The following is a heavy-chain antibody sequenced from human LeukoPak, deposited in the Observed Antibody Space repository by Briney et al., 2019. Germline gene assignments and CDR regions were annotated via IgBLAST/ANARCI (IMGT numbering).Heavy chain of an antibody. D-gene: IGHD6-13*01. J-gene: IGHJ4*02. CDR3: ATSRDRIAAAGRDEFDY. Sequence: ASVNVSCKASGYTFTDYYIHWVRQAPGQGLEWMGRINPNSGGTNYAQKFQGRVTMTRDTSISTAYMELSRLSSDDTAVYYCATSRDRIAAAGRDEFDYWGQGTLVTVSS. CDR2: INPNSGGT. V-gene: IGHV1-2*06. CDR1: GYTFTDYY.